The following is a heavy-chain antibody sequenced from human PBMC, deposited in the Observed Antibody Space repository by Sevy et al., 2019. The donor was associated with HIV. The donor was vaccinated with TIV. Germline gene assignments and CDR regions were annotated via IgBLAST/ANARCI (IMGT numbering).Heavy chain of an antibody. CDR3: AKDRGTVVVLAAMPGGFDP. J-gene: IGHJ5*02. CDR1: GFTFSSYA. Sequence: GGSLRLSCAASGFTFSSYAMSWVRQAPGKGLEWVSAISGSGGSTYYADSVKGRFTISRDNSKNTLYLQMKSLRAEDKAADDYAKDRGTVVVLAAMPGGFDPWGQGTLVTVSS. D-gene: IGHD2-2*01. CDR2: ISGSGGST. V-gene: IGHV3-23*01.